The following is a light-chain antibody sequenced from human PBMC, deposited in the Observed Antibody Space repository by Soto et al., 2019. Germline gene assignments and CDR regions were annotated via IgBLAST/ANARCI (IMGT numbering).Light chain of an antibody. Sequence: EIVMTQSPATLSVSPGERATLSCRASQSVSSNLAWYQQKPGQAPRLLIYGASTRATGIPARVSGSGSGTEFTLTISSLQSEDFAVYYCQQYNNWPRWTFGQGTKVEIK. J-gene: IGKJ1*01. CDR2: GAS. V-gene: IGKV3-15*01. CDR1: QSVSSN. CDR3: QQYNNWPRWT.